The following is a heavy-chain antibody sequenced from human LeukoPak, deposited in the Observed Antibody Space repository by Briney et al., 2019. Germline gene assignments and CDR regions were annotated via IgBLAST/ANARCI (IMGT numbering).Heavy chain of an antibody. D-gene: IGHD5-18*01. V-gene: IGHV1-46*03. CDR3: ARNTLDTAMGAAVDY. CDR1: GYTFTSYY. CDR2: INPSGGST. J-gene: IGHJ4*02. Sequence: ASVKVSCKASGYTFTSYYMHWVRQAPGQGLEWMGIINPSGGSTSYAQKFQGRVTMTRDTSTSTVYMELSSLRSEGTAVYYCARNTLDTAMGAAVDYWGQGTLVTVFS.